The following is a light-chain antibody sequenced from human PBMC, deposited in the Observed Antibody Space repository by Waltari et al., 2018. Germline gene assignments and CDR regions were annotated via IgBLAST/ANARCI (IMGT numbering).Light chain of an antibody. CDR3: TSFSSTITYV. V-gene: IGLV2-14*01. CDR1: SSDVGGYNF. CDR2: EVS. J-gene: IGLJ1*01. Sequence: QSCLPHPASVSGSPAQSSTISCTGSSSDVGGYNFVSWYQHHTGKTPKHVIYEVSMRPSGVSDRFSGSKSGTTASLTISGLQAEDESDYFCTSFSSTITYVFGTGTKVAVL.